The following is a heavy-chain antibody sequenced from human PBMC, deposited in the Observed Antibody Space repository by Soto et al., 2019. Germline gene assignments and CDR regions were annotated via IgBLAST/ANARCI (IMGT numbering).Heavy chain of an antibody. CDR1: GYTFTSYA. D-gene: IGHD1-20*01. J-gene: IGHJ6*02. CDR2: IIPIFGTA. V-gene: IGHV1-69*13. Sequence: SVKVSCKASGYTFTSYAMHWVRQAPGQRLEWMGWIIPIFGTANYAQKFQGRVTITADESTSTAYMELSSLRSEDTAVYYCARNIAPLTGTTYHYYGMDVWGQGTTVTVSS. CDR3: ARNIAPLTGTTYHYYGMDV.